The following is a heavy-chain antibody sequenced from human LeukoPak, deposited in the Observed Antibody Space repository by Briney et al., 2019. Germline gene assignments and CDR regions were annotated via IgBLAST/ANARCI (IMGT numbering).Heavy chain of an antibody. CDR2: IYYSGST. Sequence: SETLSLTCTGSGGSISSSSYYWGWIRQPPGKGLEWIGSIYYSGSTYYNPSLKSRVTISVDTSKNQFSLKLSSVTAADTAVYYCARVAAAAPRLFDPWGQGTLVTVSS. D-gene: IGHD6-13*01. J-gene: IGHJ5*02. V-gene: IGHV4-39*01. CDR1: GGSISSSSYY. CDR3: ARVAAAAPRLFDP.